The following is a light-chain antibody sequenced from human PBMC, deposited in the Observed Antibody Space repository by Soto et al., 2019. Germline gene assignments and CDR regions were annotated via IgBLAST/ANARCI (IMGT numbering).Light chain of an antibody. J-gene: IGLJ1*01. Sequence: LTQPRSVSGSPGQSVTISCTGTSSDVGGYNYVSWYQQHPGKAPKLMIYDVSKRPSGVPDRFSGSKSGNTASLTISGLQAEDEADYYCCSYAGSYPYVFGTGTKLTVL. CDR2: DVS. V-gene: IGLV2-11*01. CDR3: CSYAGSYPYV. CDR1: SSDVGGYNY.